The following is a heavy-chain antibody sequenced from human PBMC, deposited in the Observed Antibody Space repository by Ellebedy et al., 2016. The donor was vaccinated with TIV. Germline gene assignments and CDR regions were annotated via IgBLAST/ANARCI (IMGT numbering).Heavy chain of an antibody. CDR3: ASLRYFDWSHYGMDV. Sequence: GGSLRLSXAASGFTFSSYAMHWVRQAPGKGLEWVAVISYDGSNKYYADSVKGRFTISRDNSKNTLYLQMNSLRSEDTAVYYCASLRYFDWSHYGMDVWGQGTTVTVSS. D-gene: IGHD3-9*01. CDR2: ISYDGSNK. J-gene: IGHJ6*02. CDR1: GFTFSSYA. V-gene: IGHV3-30*04.